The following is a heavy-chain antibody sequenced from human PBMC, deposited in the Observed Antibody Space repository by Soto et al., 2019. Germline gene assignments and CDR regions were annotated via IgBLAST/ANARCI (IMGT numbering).Heavy chain of an antibody. CDR3: TTEADDSSGYYYADDAFEI. Sequence: EVQLVESGGGLVKPGGSLRLSCAASGFTFSNAWMNWVRQAPGKGLEWVGRIKSKTDGGTTDYAAPVKGRFTISRDDAKNTQHLQMNSLKTEDTAVYYWTTEADDSSGYYYADDAFEIWGQGTMVTVSS. CDR1: GFTFSNAW. V-gene: IGHV3-15*07. D-gene: IGHD3-22*01. J-gene: IGHJ3*02. CDR2: IKSKTDGGTT.